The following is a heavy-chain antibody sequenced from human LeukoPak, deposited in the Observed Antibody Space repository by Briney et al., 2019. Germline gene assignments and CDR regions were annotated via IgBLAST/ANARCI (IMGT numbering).Heavy chain of an antibody. J-gene: IGHJ4*02. CDR2: IYYSGST. CDR3: ARGAYDSSGYTMYYFDY. V-gene: IGHV4-34*01. Sequence: SETLSLTCAVYGGSFSGYYWSWIRQPPGKGLEWIGSIYYSGSTYYNPSLKSRVTISVDTSKNQFSLKLSSVTAADTAVYYCARGAYDSSGYTMYYFDYWGQGTLVTVSS. D-gene: IGHD3-22*01. CDR1: GGSFSGYY.